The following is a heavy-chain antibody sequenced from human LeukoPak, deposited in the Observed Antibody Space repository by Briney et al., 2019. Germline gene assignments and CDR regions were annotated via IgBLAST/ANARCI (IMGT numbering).Heavy chain of an antibody. CDR3: ARLSDSDSNGYYWGFEY. Sequence: SETLSLTCTVSGGSISSYYWSWIRQPPGKGLECIGYIYYSGSTNYNPSLKSRVTISVDTSKNQFSPKLSSVTAADTAVYYCARLSDSDSNGYYWGFEYWGQGTLVTVSS. D-gene: IGHD3-22*01. CDR1: GGSISSYY. CDR2: IYYSGST. J-gene: IGHJ4*02. V-gene: IGHV4-59*08.